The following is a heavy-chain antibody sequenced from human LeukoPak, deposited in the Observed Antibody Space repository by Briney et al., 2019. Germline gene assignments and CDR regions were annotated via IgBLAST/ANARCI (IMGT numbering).Heavy chain of an antibody. CDR2: INHSGST. D-gene: IGHD6-6*01. J-gene: IGHJ4*02. V-gene: IGHV4-34*01. CDR1: GGSFSDYF. Sequence: SETLSLTCAIYGGSFSDYFWSWIRQPSGKGQEWIGEINHSGSTNYNPSLKSRVTISVDTSKNQFSLKLSSVTAADTAVYFCARSHSSSSEVSLGYWGQGTLVTVSS. CDR3: ARSHSSSSEVSLGY.